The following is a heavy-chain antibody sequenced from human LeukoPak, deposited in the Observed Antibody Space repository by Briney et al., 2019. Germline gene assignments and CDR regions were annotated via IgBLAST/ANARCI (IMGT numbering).Heavy chain of an antibody. J-gene: IGHJ6*02. Sequence: PGGSLRLSCAASGFTFSSYSMNWVRQAPGKGLEWVSCISSSSSTIYYADSVKGRFTISRDNAKNSLYLQMNSLRAEDTAVYYCATPRYCSGGSCQRDYYYGMDVWGQGTTVTVSS. CDR1: GFTFSSYS. D-gene: IGHD2-15*01. CDR3: ATPRYCSGGSCQRDYYYGMDV. V-gene: IGHV3-48*04. CDR2: ISSSSSTI.